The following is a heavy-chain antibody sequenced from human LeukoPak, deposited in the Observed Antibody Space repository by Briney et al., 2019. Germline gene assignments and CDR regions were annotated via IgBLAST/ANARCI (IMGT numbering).Heavy chain of an antibody. J-gene: IGHJ4*02. CDR1: GFTFSSYS. CDR2: ISSSSSYI. Sequence: GGSLRLSCAASGFTFSSYSMNWVRQAPGKGLEWVSSISSSSSYIYYADSVKGRFTISRDNAKNSLYLQMNSLRAEDTAVYYCARMGRSQWTLPYFDYWGQGTLVTVSS. CDR3: ARMGRSQWTLPYFDY. D-gene: IGHD6-19*01. V-gene: IGHV3-21*01.